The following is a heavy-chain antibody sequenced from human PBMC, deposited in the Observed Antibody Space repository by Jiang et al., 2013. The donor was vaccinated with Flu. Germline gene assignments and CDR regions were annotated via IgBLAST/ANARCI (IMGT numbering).Heavy chain of an antibody. Sequence: SCEASGFTFSDYGMHWVRQAPGKGLEWVAVISFDGSNKNYADSVKGRFTIARDDSKNTLSLEMNNLRTEDTAVYYCAKDITVYCGGDCSVFDYWGQGTRVTVSS. CDR3: AKDITVYCGGDCSVFDY. CDR1: GFTFSDYG. V-gene: IGHV3-30*18. CDR2: ISFDGSNK. J-gene: IGHJ4*02. D-gene: IGHD2-21*01.